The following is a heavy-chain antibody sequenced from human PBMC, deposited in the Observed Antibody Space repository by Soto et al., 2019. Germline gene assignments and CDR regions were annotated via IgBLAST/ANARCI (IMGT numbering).Heavy chain of an antibody. J-gene: IGHJ4*02. CDR1: GFTFNSYA. V-gene: IGHV3-23*01. D-gene: IGHD3-9*01. CDR2: ISGGGGGT. Sequence: GGSLRLSCAASGFTFNSYAMNWVRQAPGKGLEWVSSISGGGGGTYYADSVKGRLTISRDNSKNTLYLQMNSLRAEDTALYYCAKGSHYDILTAYHAFDYWGPGTLVTVS. CDR3: AKGSHYDILTAYHAFDY.